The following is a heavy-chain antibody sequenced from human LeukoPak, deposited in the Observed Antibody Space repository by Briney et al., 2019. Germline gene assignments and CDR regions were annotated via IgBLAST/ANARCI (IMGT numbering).Heavy chain of an antibody. D-gene: IGHD3-10*01. V-gene: IGHV3-64D*06. Sequence: TGGSLRPSCSASGFTFSNYAMHWVRQAPGKGLEYVSAITINIDRTFYADSVQGRFTISRDNSANTLYLQMSSLRPEDTAVYYCVKPARGSGIQNGFDYWGQGTLVTVSS. J-gene: IGHJ4*02. CDR1: GFTFSNYA. CDR3: VKPARGSGIQNGFDY. CDR2: ITINIDRT.